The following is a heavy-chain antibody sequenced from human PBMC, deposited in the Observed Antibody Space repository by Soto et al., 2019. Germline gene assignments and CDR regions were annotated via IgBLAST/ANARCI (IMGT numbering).Heavy chain of an antibody. Sequence: QVQLVQSGAEVKRPGSSVKVSCKASGGTFRSLAISWMRQAPGAGLEWVGGIIPPFGTVNYAQKFQGRVTITADASTRTAYMELSSLRSQDTAVYYCARIESTYFDSSGYYWFDPWGQGTLVTVSS. V-gene: IGHV1-69*01. CDR3: ARIESTYFDSSGYYWFDP. CDR1: GGTFRSLA. J-gene: IGHJ5*02. D-gene: IGHD3-22*01. CDR2: IIPPFGTV.